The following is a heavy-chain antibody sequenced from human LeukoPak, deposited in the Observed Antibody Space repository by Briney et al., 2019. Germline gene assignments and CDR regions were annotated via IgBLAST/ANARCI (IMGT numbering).Heavy chain of an antibody. CDR3: ARARVNYGSVDLDY. Sequence: SVKVSCKASGGTFSSYAISWVRQAPGQGLEWMGGIIPIFGTANYAQKFQGRVMITADESTSTAYMELSSLRSEDTAVYYCARARVNYGSVDLDYWGQGTLVTVSS. CDR1: GGTFSSYA. D-gene: IGHD3-10*01. J-gene: IGHJ4*02. CDR2: IIPIFGTA. V-gene: IGHV1-69*13.